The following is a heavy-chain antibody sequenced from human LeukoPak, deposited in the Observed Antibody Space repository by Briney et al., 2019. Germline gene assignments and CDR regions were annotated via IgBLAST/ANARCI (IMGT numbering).Heavy chain of an antibody. V-gene: IGHV3-7*01. Sequence: GGSLRVSCASSGITFNWSWMNWVRQAPGKGLEWVANMDPSGSQKRYVDSVKGRFTISTDNPGTSLYLDMYSLGAEDTAICYCANWTSRYFWGQGTLVTVSS. CDR3: ANWTSRYF. J-gene: IGHJ4*02. CDR2: MDPSGSQK. CDR1: GITFNWSW. D-gene: IGHD1-1*01.